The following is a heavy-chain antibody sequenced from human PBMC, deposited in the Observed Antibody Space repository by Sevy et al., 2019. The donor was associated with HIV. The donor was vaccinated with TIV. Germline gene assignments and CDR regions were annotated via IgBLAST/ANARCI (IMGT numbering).Heavy chain of an antibody. CDR3: AKNEGTATSSSILITY. CDR2: ISGSGGST. CDR1: GFTFSSYA. Sequence: GGSLRLSCAASGFTFSSYAMSWVRQAPGKGLEWVSAISGSGGSTYYADSVKGRFTISRDNSKNTLYLQMNSLRAEDTAVYYCAKNEGTATSSSILITYWGQGTLVTVSS. V-gene: IGHV3-23*01. J-gene: IGHJ4*02. D-gene: IGHD6-13*01.